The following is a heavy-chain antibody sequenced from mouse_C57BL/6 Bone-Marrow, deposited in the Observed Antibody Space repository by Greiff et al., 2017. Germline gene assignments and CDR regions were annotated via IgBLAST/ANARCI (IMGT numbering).Heavy chain of an antibody. Sequence: EVKLEESGGDLVKPGGSLKLSCAASGFTFSSYGMSWVRQTPDKRLEWVATISSGGSYTYYPDSVKGRFTISRDNAKNTLYLQMSSLKSEDTAMYYCARSYYDYAWFAYWGQGTLVTVSA. CDR3: ARSYYDYAWFAY. J-gene: IGHJ3*01. CDR2: ISSGGSYT. CDR1: GFTFSSYG. V-gene: IGHV5-6*02. D-gene: IGHD2-4*01.